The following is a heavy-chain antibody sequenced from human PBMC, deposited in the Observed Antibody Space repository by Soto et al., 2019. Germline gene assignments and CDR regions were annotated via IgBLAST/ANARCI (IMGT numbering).Heavy chain of an antibody. V-gene: IGHV4-4*02. CDR2: IFHSGST. D-gene: IGHD2-2*01. CDR1: GGSISSNNW. J-gene: IGHJ5*02. CDR3: ARLFCSSSSCLTPSWFDP. Sequence: QVQLQESGPGLVKPSGTLSLTCAVSGGSISSNNWWSWVRQAPGPGLEWIGDIFHSGSTNYNPSLKSRVTISVDKSKNQFSLKLCSVTAADTAMYYCARLFCSSSSCLTPSWFDPWGQGTLVTVSS.